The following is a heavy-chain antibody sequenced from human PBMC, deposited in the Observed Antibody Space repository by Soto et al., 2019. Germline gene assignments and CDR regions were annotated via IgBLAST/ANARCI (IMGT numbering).Heavy chain of an antibody. V-gene: IGHV4-39*01. J-gene: IGHJ4*02. CDR3: ARLQAAVPHY. Sequence: QVQLQESGPGLVMPSATLSLTCTVSGDSISGSPYFWGWIRQPPGKRLEWIGSIFYDGFTLYTPSLKSRVTLSVATSKNQFSLKQTSVAAADTAIYFCARLQAAVPHYWGQGIMVTVSS. CDR1: GDSISGSPYF. CDR2: IFYDGFT. D-gene: IGHD6-19*01.